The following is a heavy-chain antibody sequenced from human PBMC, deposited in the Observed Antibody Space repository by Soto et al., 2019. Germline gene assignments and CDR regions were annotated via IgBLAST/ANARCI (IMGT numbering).Heavy chain of an antibody. CDR2: ISYDGSNK. Sequence: QVQLVESGGGVVQPGRSLRLSCAASGFTFSSYAMHWVRQAPGKGLEWVAVISYDGSNKYYADSVKGRFTISRDNSKNTLYLQMNSLRAEDTAVYYCARDSDIVVVPAAKTCYYYGMDVWGQGTTVTVSS. J-gene: IGHJ6*02. V-gene: IGHV3-30-3*01. CDR3: ARDSDIVVVPAAKTCYYYGMDV. D-gene: IGHD2-2*01. CDR1: GFTFSSYA.